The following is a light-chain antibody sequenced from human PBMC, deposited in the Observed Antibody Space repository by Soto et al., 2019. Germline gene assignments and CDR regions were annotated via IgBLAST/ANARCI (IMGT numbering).Light chain of an antibody. Sequence: QPVLTQSPSASASLGASVKLTCTLSSGHSSYAIAWHQQQPEKGPRYLMKLNSDGSHSKGDGIPDRFSGSSSGAERYLTICSLQSEDEADYYCQTWGTGILGVVFGGGTKVTVL. CDR2: LNSDGSH. V-gene: IGLV4-69*01. J-gene: IGLJ2*01. CDR3: QTWGTGILGVV. CDR1: SGHSSYA.